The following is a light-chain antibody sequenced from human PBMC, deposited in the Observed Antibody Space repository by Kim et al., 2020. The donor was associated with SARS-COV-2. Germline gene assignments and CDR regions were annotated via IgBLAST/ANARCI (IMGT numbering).Light chain of an antibody. Sequence: SYELTQPPSVSVSPGQTASITCSGDKLGDKYASWYQQKLGQSPVVVIYQDTKRPSWISERFSGSNSGNTATLTISGTPAMDEADYYCQAWGSSTSVVFGG. CDR3: QAWGSSTSVV. CDR2: QDT. J-gene: IGLJ2*01. CDR1: KLGDKY. V-gene: IGLV3-1*01.